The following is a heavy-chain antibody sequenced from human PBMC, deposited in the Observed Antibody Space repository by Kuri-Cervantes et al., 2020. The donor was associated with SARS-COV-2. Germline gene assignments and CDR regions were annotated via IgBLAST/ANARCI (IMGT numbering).Heavy chain of an antibody. CDR3: ARDRVGSGIDYFDY. J-gene: IGHJ4*02. CDR2: LHHRGTT. V-gene: IGHV4-38-2*02. Sequence: SETLSLTCDVSGYFSSAYYWGWIRQSPGKGLEWIGSLHHRGTTSYNPSLKSRVTISVDTSKNQFSLKLSSVTAADTAVYYCARDRVGSGIDYFDYWGQGTLVTVSS. CDR1: GYFSSAYY. D-gene: IGHD3-10*01.